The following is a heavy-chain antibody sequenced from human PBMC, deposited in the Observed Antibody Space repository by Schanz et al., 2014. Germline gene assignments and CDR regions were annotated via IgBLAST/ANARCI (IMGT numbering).Heavy chain of an antibody. CDR2: LSGSGGST. CDR1: GFTFSSYS. J-gene: IGHJ6*02. V-gene: IGHV3-23*04. Sequence: EVQLVESGGGLVQPGGSLRLSCEASGFTFSSYSMNWVRQAPGKGLEWVSALSGSGGSTYYADSVKGRFTISRDNSENTLYLQMNSLSADDTAVFYCAKGMGYCSGGTCYDYYYYGLDVWGQGTTVTVSS. D-gene: IGHD2-15*01. CDR3: AKGMGYCSGGTCYDYYYYGLDV.